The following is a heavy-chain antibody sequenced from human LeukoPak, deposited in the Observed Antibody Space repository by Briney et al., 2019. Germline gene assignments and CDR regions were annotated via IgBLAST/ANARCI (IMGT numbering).Heavy chain of an antibody. Sequence: GGSLRLSCAASGFTFSSYSMNWVRQAPGKGLEWVSSISSSSSYIYYADSVKGRFTISRDNAKNSLYLQMNSLRAEDTAVYYCASLPRAKPIAARDYWGQGTLVTVSS. J-gene: IGHJ4*02. CDR1: GFTFSSYS. CDR2: ISSSSSYI. D-gene: IGHD6-13*01. V-gene: IGHV3-21*01. CDR3: ASLPRAKPIAARDY.